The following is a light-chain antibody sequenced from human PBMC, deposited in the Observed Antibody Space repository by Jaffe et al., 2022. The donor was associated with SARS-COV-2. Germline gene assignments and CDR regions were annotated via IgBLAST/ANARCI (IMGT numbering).Light chain of an antibody. CDR3: LQYNNWPGT. V-gene: IGKV3-15*01. CDR2: GAS. J-gene: IGKJ1*01. CDR1: QSVSSN. Sequence: ETVMTQSPATLSVSPGERATLSCRASQSVSSNLAWYQQKPGQAPRLLIYGASTRPTGIPARFSGSGSGTEFTLTISSLQSEDFAVYYCLQYNNWPGTFGQGTKVEIK.